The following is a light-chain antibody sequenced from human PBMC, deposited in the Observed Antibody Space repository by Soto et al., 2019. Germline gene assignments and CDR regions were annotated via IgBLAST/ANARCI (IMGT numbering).Light chain of an antibody. Sequence: QSVLTQPASVSGSPGQSITISCTGTSSDVGRFNYVSWYQQHPGKAPKLIIYDVTNRPSGISYHFSGSKSGNTASLTISGLQAKDEADYYCTSYASSSTLYVFGTGTKLTVL. V-gene: IGLV2-14*01. CDR2: DVT. J-gene: IGLJ1*01. CDR1: SSDVGRFNY. CDR3: TSYASSSTLYV.